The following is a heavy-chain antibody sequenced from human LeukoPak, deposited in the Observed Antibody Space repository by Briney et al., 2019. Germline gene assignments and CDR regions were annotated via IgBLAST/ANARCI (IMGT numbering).Heavy chain of an antibody. CDR1: GGSISIYY. J-gene: IGHJ6*03. CDR3: ARGIWFGEGYYFSMDV. Sequence: PSETLSLTCTVSGGSISIYYWSWIRQPPGKGLEWIGYISYTGSTHYNPSLKSRLTISVDKAKNQFSLKVSSVTAADTAVYSCARGIWFGEGYYFSMDVWGKGTTVTISS. CDR2: ISYTGST. D-gene: IGHD3-10*01. V-gene: IGHV4-59*01.